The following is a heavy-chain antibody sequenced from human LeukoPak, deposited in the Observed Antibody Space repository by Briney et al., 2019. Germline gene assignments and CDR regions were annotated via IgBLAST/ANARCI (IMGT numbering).Heavy chain of an antibody. D-gene: IGHD6-13*01. J-gene: IGHJ5*02. Sequence: ASETLSLTCTVSGGSISSSSYYWGWIRQPPGKGLEWIGSIYYSGSTYYNPSLKSRVTISVDTSKNQFSLKLSSVTAADTAVYYCARDSSSWGFPSAYWFDPWGQGTLVTVSS. CDR1: GGSISSSSYY. CDR2: IYYSGST. CDR3: ARDSSSWGFPSAYWFDP. V-gene: IGHV4-39*07.